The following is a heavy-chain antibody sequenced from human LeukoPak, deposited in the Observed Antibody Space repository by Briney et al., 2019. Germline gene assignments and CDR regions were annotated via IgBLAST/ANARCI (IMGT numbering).Heavy chain of an antibody. CDR3: ARADGWLVRGWFDP. V-gene: IGHV3-21*01. J-gene: IGHJ5*02. CDR2: ISTSSSYI. D-gene: IGHD6-19*01. Sequence: GGSLRLSCAASGFTFSSYNMNWVRQAPGKGLEWVSFISTSSSYIYYADSVKGRFTISRDNAKNSLYLQMNSLRAEDTAVYYCARADGWLVRGWFDPWGQGTLVTVSS. CDR1: GFTFSSYN.